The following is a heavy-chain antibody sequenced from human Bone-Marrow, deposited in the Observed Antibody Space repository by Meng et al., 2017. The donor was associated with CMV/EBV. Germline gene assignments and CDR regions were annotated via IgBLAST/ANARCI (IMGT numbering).Heavy chain of an antibody. D-gene: IGHD3-22*01. V-gene: IGHV4-34*01. J-gene: IGHJ4*02. CDR1: GRSCGGYY. CDR3: ARGVDYYDSSGYPFDY. CDR2: INHSGST. Sequence: FSAVAPLPPTCVVYGRSCGGYYWCWIRQPPGKGLEWIGEINHSGSTNYNPSLKSRVPISVDTSKNQFSLKLSSVTAADTAVYYCARGVDYYDSSGYPFDYWGQGTLVTVSS.